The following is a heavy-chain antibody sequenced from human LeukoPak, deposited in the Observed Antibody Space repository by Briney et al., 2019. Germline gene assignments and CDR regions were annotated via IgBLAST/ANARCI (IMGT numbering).Heavy chain of an antibody. CDR1: GGTSINYA. CDR2: IIPMFRKA. V-gene: IGHV1-69*05. D-gene: IGHD6-25*01. J-gene: IGHJ4*02. CDR3: TRDLDDPRGYNVFAY. Sequence: ASVKVSCKASGGTSINYAINWVRQAPGQGLQWMEGIIPMFRKAHFAQRFQGRVTITTDEFTNTTYMELSSLRSEDTAVYYCTRDLDDPRGYNVFAYWGQGSLVTVSS.